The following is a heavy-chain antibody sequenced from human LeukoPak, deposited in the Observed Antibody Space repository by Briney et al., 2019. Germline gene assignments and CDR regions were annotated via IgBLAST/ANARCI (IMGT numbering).Heavy chain of an antibody. V-gene: IGHV3-7*01. J-gene: IGHJ5*02. CDR3: ARDGSWAYTWFDP. D-gene: IGHD3-16*01. Sequence: GGSLRLSGPPPGFTLVSYWISWVRRAPGKGLEGVAHIKQDGSENYYVDTVKGRFTISRDNAKNSLYLQMNSLRAEDTAVYYCARDGSWAYTWFDPWGQGTLVTVSS. CDR2: IKQDGSEN. CDR1: GFTLVSYW.